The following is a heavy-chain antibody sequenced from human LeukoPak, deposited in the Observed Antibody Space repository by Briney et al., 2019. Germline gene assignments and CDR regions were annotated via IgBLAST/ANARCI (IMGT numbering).Heavy chain of an antibody. Sequence: SETLSLTCAVYGGSFSGYYWSWIRQPPGKGLEWIGEINHSGSTNYNPSLKSRVTISVDTSKNQFSLKLSSVTAADTAVYYCARGGGYYGSGSSWRPGNWGQGTLVTVSS. D-gene: IGHD3-10*01. CDR1: GGSFSGYY. V-gene: IGHV4-34*01. J-gene: IGHJ4*02. CDR3: ARGGGYYGSGSSWRPGN. CDR2: INHSGST.